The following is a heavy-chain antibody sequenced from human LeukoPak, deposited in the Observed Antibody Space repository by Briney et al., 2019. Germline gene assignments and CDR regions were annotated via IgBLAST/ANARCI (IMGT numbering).Heavy chain of an antibody. V-gene: IGHV3-7*01. Sequence: GGSLRLSCAASGFTFSSYWMSWVRQAPGKGLEWVANIKPDGSEKYCVGSVKGRFTIYRDNAKNSLYLQMNSLRAEDTALYYCARGDFDDYGDYVDAFEFWGQGTMVTVSA. J-gene: IGHJ3*01. CDR1: GFTFSSYW. CDR2: IKPDGSEK. CDR3: ARGDFDDYGDYVDAFEF. D-gene: IGHD4-17*01.